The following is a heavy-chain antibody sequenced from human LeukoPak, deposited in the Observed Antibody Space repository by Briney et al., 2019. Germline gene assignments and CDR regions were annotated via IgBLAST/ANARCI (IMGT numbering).Heavy chain of an antibody. D-gene: IGHD3-10*01. Sequence: GASVKASCKASGYTFTSYDINWVRQATGQGLEWMGWMNPNSGNTGYAQKFQGRVTMTRNTSISTAYMELGSLRSEDTAVYYCASAPKYYGSGSYSYYYYGMDVWGQGTTVTVSS. V-gene: IGHV1-8*01. CDR1: GYTFTSYD. J-gene: IGHJ6*02. CDR3: ASAPKYYGSGSYSYYYYGMDV. CDR2: MNPNSGNT.